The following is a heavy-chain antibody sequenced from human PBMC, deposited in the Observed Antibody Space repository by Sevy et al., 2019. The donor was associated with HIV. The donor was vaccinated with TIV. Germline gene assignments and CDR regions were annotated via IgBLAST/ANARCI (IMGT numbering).Heavy chain of an antibody. CDR2: ITAYNGNT. V-gene: IGHV1-18*01. D-gene: IGHD1-26*01. CDR1: GYTFTNYH. Sequence: ASVKVSCKASGYTFTNYHITWVRQAPGQGLEWMGWITAYNGNTNYAQRLQGRVTMTTDTSTSTAYMERRSLGSDDTAVYYCARAPSGSQGPGQYFHHWGQGTLVTVSS. J-gene: IGHJ1*01. CDR3: ARAPSGSQGPGQYFHH.